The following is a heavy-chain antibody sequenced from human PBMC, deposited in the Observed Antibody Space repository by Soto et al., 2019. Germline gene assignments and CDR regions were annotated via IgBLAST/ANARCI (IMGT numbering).Heavy chain of an antibody. CDR1: GFTFDDYA. CDR3: AKGGHSCGGSCYDRERTRGFDY. Sequence: EVQLVESGGGLVQPGRSLRLSCAASGFTFDDYAMHWFRQAPGKGLEWVSGISWDSGRICYADSVKGRFTISRDNAKNSLYLQMNSLRAEDTALYYCAKGGHSCGGSCYDRERTRGFDYWGQGTLVTVSS. D-gene: IGHD2-15*01. V-gene: IGHV3-9*01. CDR2: ISWDSGRI. J-gene: IGHJ4*02.